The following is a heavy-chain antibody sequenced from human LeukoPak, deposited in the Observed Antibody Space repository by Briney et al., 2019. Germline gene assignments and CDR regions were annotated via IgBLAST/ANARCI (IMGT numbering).Heavy chain of an antibody. Sequence: GSLRLSCAASGFTFSNYGMHWVRQAPGKGLEWVAIIWYDGSDKYYADSVKGRFTVSRDNSKNTVYLQINSLRAEDTAVYYCARGPASHLSTGYYTSGAFDMWGQGTMVTVSS. D-gene: IGHD3/OR15-3a*01. J-gene: IGHJ3*02. CDR3: ARGPASHLSTGYYTSGAFDM. CDR2: IWYDGSDK. V-gene: IGHV3-33*01. CDR1: GFTFSNYG.